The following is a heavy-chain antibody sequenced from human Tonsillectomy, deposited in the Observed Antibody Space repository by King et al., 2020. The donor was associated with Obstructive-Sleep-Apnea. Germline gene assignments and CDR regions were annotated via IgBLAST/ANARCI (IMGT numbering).Heavy chain of an antibody. CDR3: ARIGNGDNLYYYYGVDV. D-gene: IGHD4-23*01. J-gene: IGHJ6*02. CDR2: IFSNDEK. CDR1: GFSLSYGRMG. Sequence: TLKESGPVLVKPTETLTLTCTVSGFSLSYGRMGVTWIRQTPGKALEWLAHIFSNDEKAYSTSLKSRLTISKDTSKSQVVLTMTNMDPVATATYYCARIGNGDNLYYYYGVDVWGQGTTVTVSS. V-gene: IGHV2-26*01.